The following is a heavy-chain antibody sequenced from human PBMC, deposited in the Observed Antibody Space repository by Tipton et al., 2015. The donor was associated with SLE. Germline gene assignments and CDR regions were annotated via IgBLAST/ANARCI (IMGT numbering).Heavy chain of an antibody. J-gene: IGHJ4*02. CDR1: GFASNTAW. CDR3: TTDRYSLHGGLDY. CDR2: IKSMSDGGTA. V-gene: IGHV3-15*05. Sequence: SLRLSCAASGFASNTAWMTWVRQAPGKGLEWVGRIKSMSDGGTADFAATVKGRIIMSRNDADNTMYLDLRSLTAEDTAVYYCTTDRYSLHGGLDYWGQGTLVTVSS. D-gene: IGHD4-11*01.